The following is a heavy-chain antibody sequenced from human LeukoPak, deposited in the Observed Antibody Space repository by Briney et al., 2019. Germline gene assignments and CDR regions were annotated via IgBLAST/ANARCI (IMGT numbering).Heavy chain of an antibody. Sequence: PSETLSLTCTVSGGSISSSIYYWGWIRQPLGKGLEWIGSIYYNGNTYYNTSLKSRVTISVDTSKTHFSLKLSSVTAADTAVYYCARGSVVITLYYYYYYMDVWGKGTTVTASS. CDR2: IYYNGNT. CDR1: GGSISSSIYY. D-gene: IGHD4-23*01. J-gene: IGHJ6*03. V-gene: IGHV4-39*02. CDR3: ARGSVVITLYYYYYYMDV.